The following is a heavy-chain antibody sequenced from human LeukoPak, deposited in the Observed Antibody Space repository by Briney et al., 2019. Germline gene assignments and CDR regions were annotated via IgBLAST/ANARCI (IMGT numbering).Heavy chain of an antibody. CDR2: IWYDGSNK. D-gene: IGHD6-13*01. J-gene: IGHJ4*02. CDR3: AKDIAAAGTSERNDY. V-gene: IGHV3-33*06. CDR1: GFTFSSYG. Sequence: GRSLRLSCAASGFTFSSYGMHWVRQAPGKGLEWVAVIWYDGSNKYYADSVKGRFTIFRDNSKNTLYLQMNSLRAEDTAVYYCAKDIAAAGTSERNDYWGQGTLVTVSS.